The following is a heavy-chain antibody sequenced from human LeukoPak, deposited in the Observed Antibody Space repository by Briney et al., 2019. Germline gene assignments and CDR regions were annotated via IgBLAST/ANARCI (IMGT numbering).Heavy chain of an antibody. CDR3: ARGSYYYDSSGYFDY. CDR1: GGTFSSYA. V-gene: IGHV1-69*05. CDR2: IIPIFGTA. Sequence: SSVKVSCKASGGTFSSYAISWVRQAPGQGLEWMGRIIPIFGTANCAQKFQGRVTITTDESTSTAYMELSSLRSEDTAVYYCARGSYYYDSSGYFDYWGQGTLVTVSS. D-gene: IGHD3-22*01. J-gene: IGHJ4*02.